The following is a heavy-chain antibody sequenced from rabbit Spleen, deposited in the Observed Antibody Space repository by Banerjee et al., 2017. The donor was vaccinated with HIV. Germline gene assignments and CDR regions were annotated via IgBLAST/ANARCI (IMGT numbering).Heavy chain of an antibody. J-gene: IGHJ6*01. D-gene: IGHD8-1*01. CDR2: IEVGSSGFT. Sequence: QEQLEESGGDLVKPGASLTLTCTASGVSFSSSSYMCWVRQAPGKGLEWIACIEVGSSGFTYFATWAKGRFTISETSSTTVTLQMTSLTVADTATYFCARDAGSSFSSYGMDLWGQGTLVTVS. CDR1: GVSFSSSSY. CDR3: ARDAGSSFSSYGMDL. V-gene: IGHV1S45*01.